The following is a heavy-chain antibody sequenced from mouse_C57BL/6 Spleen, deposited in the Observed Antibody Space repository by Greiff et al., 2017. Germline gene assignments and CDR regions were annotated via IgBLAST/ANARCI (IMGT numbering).Heavy chain of an antibody. CDR1: GFNIKNTY. D-gene: IGHD1-1*01. CDR3: ARCLDYYGSSYGSHWDFDV. CDR2: IDPANGNT. J-gene: IGHJ1*03. Sequence: EVKLVESVAELVRPGASVKLSCTASGFNIKNTYMHWVKQRPEQGLEWIGRIDPANGNTKYAPKFQGKDTITADTSSNTAYLQLSSLTSEDTAINYCARCLDYYGSSYGSHWDFDVWGTGTTVTVSS. V-gene: IGHV14-3*01.